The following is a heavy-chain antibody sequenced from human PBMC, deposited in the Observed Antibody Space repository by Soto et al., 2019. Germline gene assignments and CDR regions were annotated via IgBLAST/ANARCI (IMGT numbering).Heavy chain of an antibody. D-gene: IGHD2-21*01. CDR2: ISATGGST. Sequence: EVQLMESGGGLVQPGGSLRLSCAASGFTFDNYAMNWVRQAPGKGLEWVSGISATGGSTYYAASVRGRFGISRDNSKNTLDLQMNSLRAEDTAVYYCAKVRVGIDVDFDSWGQGALVTVSS. CDR1: GFTFDNYA. V-gene: IGHV3-23*01. CDR3: AKVRVGIDVDFDS. J-gene: IGHJ4*02.